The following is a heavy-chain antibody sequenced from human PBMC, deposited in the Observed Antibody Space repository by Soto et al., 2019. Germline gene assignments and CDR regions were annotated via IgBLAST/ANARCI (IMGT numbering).Heavy chain of an antibody. CDR2: IIPIFGTA. J-gene: IGHJ6*02. D-gene: IGHD2-2*01. CDR3: ARCRSSTSCPYGMDV. CDR1: GGTFSSYA. V-gene: IGHV1-69*13. Sequence: GPSVTVSCTASGGTFSSYAISWVRQAPGQGLEWMGGIIPIFGTANYAQKFQGRVTITADESTSTAYMELSSLRSEDTAVYYCARCRSSTSCPYGMDVWGQGTTVTVSS.